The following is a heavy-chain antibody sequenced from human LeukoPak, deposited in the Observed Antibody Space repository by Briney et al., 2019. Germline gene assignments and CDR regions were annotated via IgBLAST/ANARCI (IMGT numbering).Heavy chain of an antibody. V-gene: IGHV5-51*01. D-gene: IGHD5-12*01. CDR2: IYPGDSDT. J-gene: IGHJ4*02. CDR3: ARLIRGYDLYYFDY. Sequence: GESLKISCKGSGYSFTSYWIGWVRQMPGKGLECMGIIYPGDSDTRYSPSFQGQVTISAGKSITTAYLQWSSLKASDTATYYCARLIRGYDLYYFDYWGQGTLVTVSS. CDR1: GYSFTSYW.